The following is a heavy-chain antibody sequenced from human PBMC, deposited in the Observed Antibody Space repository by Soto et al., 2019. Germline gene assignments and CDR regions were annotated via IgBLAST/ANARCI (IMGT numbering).Heavy chain of an antibody. CDR3: VRHRGGSSNVDF. CDR1: GGSISTNNFY. V-gene: IGHV4-39*01. CDR2: IYYTGST. D-gene: IGHD6-6*01. J-gene: IGHJ4*02. Sequence: SETLSLTCTVSGGSISTNNFYWGWIRQPPGKGLEYIGSIYYTGSTYYTPSLKSRFTISVDTSKNQFSLKVNSVTAADTAMYYCVRHRGGSSNVDFWGPGTLVTVSS.